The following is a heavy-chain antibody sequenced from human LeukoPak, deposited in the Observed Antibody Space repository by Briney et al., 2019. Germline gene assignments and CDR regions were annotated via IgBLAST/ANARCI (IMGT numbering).Heavy chain of an antibody. V-gene: IGHV4-59*01. D-gene: IGHD1-26*01. CDR1: GGSISSSYY. Sequence: SETLSLTCTVSGGSISSSYYWSWIRQPPGKGLEWIGFIYYTGNTNYNPSLKSRVTISVDTSKNQFSLKLSSVTAADTAVYYCARDQYYDAFDISGQGTIVIVSS. CDR2: IYYTGNT. J-gene: IGHJ3*02. CDR3: ARDQYYDAFDI.